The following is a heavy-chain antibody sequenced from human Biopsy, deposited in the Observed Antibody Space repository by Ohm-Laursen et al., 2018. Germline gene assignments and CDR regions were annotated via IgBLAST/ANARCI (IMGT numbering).Heavy chain of an antibody. CDR2: IWSSGTT. CDR3: ARVVGAATGFDQ. CDR1: GGSISGYY. V-gene: IGHV4-59*01. J-gene: IGHJ4*02. D-gene: IGHD1-26*01. Sequence: ETLSLTCSISGGSISGYYWNWIRQSPGKGLEWIGYIWSSGTTDYNPSLQSRVSMSLELSTDQFSLKVDSVTAADTAVYYCARVVGAATGFDQWGQGIPVTVSS.